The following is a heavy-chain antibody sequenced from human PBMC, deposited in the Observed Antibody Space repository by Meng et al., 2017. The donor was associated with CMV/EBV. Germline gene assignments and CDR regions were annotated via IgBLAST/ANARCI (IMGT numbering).Heavy chain of an antibody. V-gene: IGHV3-7*01. D-gene: IGHD6-13*01. CDR1: GFTSSSHW. Sequence: AGSLTLSCAASGFTSSSHWMGWVRQVPGKGLEWVANIKQDGSEKYYVDSVTGRFTISRDNARNSLYLQMNSLRAEDTAVYYCARERGTYSSSWSGYYYYGMDVWGQGTTVTVSS. J-gene: IGHJ6*02. CDR2: IKQDGSEK. CDR3: ARERGTYSSSWSGYYYYGMDV.